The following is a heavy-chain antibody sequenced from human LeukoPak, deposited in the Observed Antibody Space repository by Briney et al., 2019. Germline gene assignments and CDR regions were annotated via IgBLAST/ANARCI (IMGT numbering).Heavy chain of an antibody. Sequence: ASVKVSCKASGYTFTGYYMHWVRQAPGQGLEWMGWINPNSGGTNYAQKFQGRVTMTRDTSISTAYMELSRLRSDDTAVYYCARDPSCYYDSSGYYSCYYYMDVWGKGTTVTISS. CDR1: GYTFTGYY. CDR3: ARDPSCYYDSSGYYSCYYYMDV. J-gene: IGHJ6*03. D-gene: IGHD3-22*01. V-gene: IGHV1-2*02. CDR2: INPNSGGT.